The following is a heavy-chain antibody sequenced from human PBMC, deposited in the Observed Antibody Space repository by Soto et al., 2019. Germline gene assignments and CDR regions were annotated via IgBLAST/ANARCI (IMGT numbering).Heavy chain of an antibody. Sequence: QVQLVQSGAEVKKPGASVKVSCKASGYTFANYAISWVRRAPGQGLEWMGWISVSNGDTNYAQRLQGRGTMTTDTSTSTAYMELRSLRSGDTAVYYCARDKGYCSGGSCTPDWYFDLWGRGTLVIVSS. V-gene: IGHV1-18*01. D-gene: IGHD2-15*01. CDR1: GYTFANYA. CDR2: ISVSNGDT. J-gene: IGHJ2*01. CDR3: ARDKGYCSGGSCTPDWYFDL.